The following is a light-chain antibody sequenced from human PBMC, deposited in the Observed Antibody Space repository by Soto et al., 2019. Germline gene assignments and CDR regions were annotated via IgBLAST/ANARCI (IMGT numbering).Light chain of an antibody. V-gene: IGLV2-14*01. J-gene: IGLJ3*02. CDR2: EVN. CDR1: RSDVGASKY. CDR3: SSNISTARLRV. Sequence: QSALTQPASVSGSPGQSITISCTGTRSDVGASKYVSCYQQYPGKAPKLIIYEVNNRPSGVSNRLSGSKSGNTASLTISGPQSEDEGDYFCSSNISTARLRVFGGATKLTVL.